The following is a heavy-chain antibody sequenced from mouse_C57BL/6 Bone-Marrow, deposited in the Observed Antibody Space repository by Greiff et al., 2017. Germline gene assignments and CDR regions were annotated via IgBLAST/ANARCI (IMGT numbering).Heavy chain of an antibody. D-gene: IGHD6-1*01. CDR3: ARRLPHYFDY. J-gene: IGHJ2*01. CDR1: GYTFTSYG. CDR2: IYPRSGNT. V-gene: IGHV1-81*01. Sequence: VKLVESGAELARPGASVKLSCKASGYTFTSYGISWVKQRTGQGLEWIGEIYPRSGNTYYNEKFKGKATLTADKSSSTAYMELRSLTSEDSAVYFCARRLPHYFDYWGQGTTLTVSS.